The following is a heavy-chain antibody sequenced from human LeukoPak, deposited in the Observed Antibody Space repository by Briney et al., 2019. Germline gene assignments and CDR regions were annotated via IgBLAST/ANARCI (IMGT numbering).Heavy chain of an antibody. D-gene: IGHD3-10*01. CDR2: ISTYNYNT. J-gene: IGHJ4*02. CDR1: GYTFTSYD. CDR3: ARDEVTMVRGGDDYYFDY. Sequence: ASVKVSCKTSGYTFTSYDITWVRQAPGQGLEWMGYISTYNYNTHHSQKFQGRVFMSTDSSSGTAYMDLQSLTSDDTAVYYCARDEVTMVRGGDDYYFDYWGQGTLVTVSS. V-gene: IGHV1-18*01.